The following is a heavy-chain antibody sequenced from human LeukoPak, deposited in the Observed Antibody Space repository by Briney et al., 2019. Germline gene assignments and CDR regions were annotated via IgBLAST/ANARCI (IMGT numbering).Heavy chain of an antibody. Sequence: GASLRLSCAASGFTFSSYAMSWVRQAPGKGPEWVSAISGSGGSTYYADSVKGRFTISRDNSKNTLYLQMNSLRAEDTAVYYCAKVGAYYYDSSGYWVYFDYWGQGTLVTVSS. D-gene: IGHD3-22*01. V-gene: IGHV3-23*01. CDR3: AKVGAYYYDSSGYWVYFDY. CDR2: ISGSGGST. CDR1: GFTFSSYA. J-gene: IGHJ4*02.